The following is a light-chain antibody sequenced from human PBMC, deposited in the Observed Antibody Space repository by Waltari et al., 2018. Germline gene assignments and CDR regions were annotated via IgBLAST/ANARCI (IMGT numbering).Light chain of an antibody. CDR3: QQYKNWPYT. CDR1: QSVRSN. J-gene: IGKJ2*01. V-gene: IGKV3-15*01. CDR2: GAS. Sequence: EIVMTQSPATLSVSPGERATLSCRASQSVRSNLAWYQQKPGQAPRLLIYGASTRATGIPARFSGSGSGTEFTLTISSLQSEDFAVYYCQQYKNWPYTFGQGTKLEIK.